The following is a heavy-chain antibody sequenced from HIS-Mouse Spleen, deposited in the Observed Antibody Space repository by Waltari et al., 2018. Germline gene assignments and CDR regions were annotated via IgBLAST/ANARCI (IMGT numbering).Heavy chain of an antibody. J-gene: IGHJ2*01. Sequence: QVQLQQWGAGLLKPSETLSLTCDVYVGSFSGYYWSWVRQPPGKGLEWIGEINHSGSTNYNPSLKSRVTISVDTSKNQFSLKLSSVTAADTAVYYCARVRTGDPSYWYFDLWGRGTLVTVSS. CDR1: VGSFSGYY. CDR2: INHSGST. CDR3: ARVRTGDPSYWYFDL. D-gene: IGHD7-27*01. V-gene: IGHV4-34*01.